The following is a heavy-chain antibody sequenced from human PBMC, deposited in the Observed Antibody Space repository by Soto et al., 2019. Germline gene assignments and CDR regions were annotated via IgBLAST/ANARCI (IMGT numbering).Heavy chain of an antibody. J-gene: IGHJ3*02. CDR1: GYTFTSYY. CDR2: INPSGGST. D-gene: IGHD6-19*01. Sequence: ASVKVSCKASGYTFTSYYMHCVRQAPGQGLEWMGIINPSGGSTSYAQKFQGRVTMTRDTSTSTVYMELSSLRSEDTAVYYCAGRGAVAGLSGAFDIWGQGTMVTVSS. V-gene: IGHV1-46*01. CDR3: AGRGAVAGLSGAFDI.